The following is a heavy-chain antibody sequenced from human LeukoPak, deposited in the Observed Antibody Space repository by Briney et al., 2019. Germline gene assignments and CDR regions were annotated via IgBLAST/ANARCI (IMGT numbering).Heavy chain of an antibody. CDR3: ARDLGSYFDY. J-gene: IGHJ4*02. CDR1: RFTFSSYA. D-gene: IGHD7-27*01. Sequence: PGRSLRLSCAASRFTFSSYAMHWVRQAPGKGLEWVAVISYDGSNKYYADSVKGRFTISRDNSKNTLYLQMNSLRAEDTAVYYCARDLGSYFDYWGQGTLVTVSS. CDR2: ISYDGSNK. V-gene: IGHV3-30-3*01.